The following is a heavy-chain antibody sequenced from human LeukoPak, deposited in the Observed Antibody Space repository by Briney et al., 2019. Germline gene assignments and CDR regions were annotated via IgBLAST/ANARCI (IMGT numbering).Heavy chain of an antibody. CDR3: AKGALGYGIDY. D-gene: IGHD3-22*01. CDR2: ISYDGSNK. V-gene: IGHV3-30*18. Sequence: GGSLRLSCAASGFTFSSYGMHWVRQAPGKGLEWVAVISYDGSNKYYADSVKGRFTISRDNSKNTLYLQMNSLRAEDTAVYYCAKGALGYGIDYWGQGTLVTVSS. CDR1: GFTFSSYG. J-gene: IGHJ4*02.